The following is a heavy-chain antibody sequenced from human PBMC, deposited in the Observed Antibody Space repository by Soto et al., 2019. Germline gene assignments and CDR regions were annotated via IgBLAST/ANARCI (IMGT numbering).Heavy chain of an antibody. V-gene: IGHV4-34*01. CDR2: INHSGST. J-gene: IGHJ3*02. D-gene: IGHD2-15*01. Sequence: QVQLQQWGAGLLKPSETLSLTCAVYGGSFSGYYWSWIRQPPGKGLEWIGEINHSGSTNYNPSLKSRVTISVDTSKKQFSRKLSSVTAADTAVYYCARGFNGLAATDASSEAVDIWSQGTMVTVSS. CDR3: ARGFNGLAATDASSEAVDI. CDR1: GGSFSGYY.